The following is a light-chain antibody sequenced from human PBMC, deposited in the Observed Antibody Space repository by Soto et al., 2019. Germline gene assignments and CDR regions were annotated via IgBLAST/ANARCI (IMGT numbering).Light chain of an antibody. J-gene: IGKJ2*01. Sequence: DIQMTQSPSSLPASVGDRVTITCRASQSITSSLNWYQQKPGKAPNLLIYLASDLQSGVPSRFSGDGSGADFTLTISSLQPEDFATYYCQQSYTIPYTFGQGTRLEIK. V-gene: IGKV1-39*01. CDR1: QSITSS. CDR2: LAS. CDR3: QQSYTIPYT.